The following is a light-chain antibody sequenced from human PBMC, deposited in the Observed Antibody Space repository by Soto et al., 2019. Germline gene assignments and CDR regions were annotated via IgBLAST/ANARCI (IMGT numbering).Light chain of an antibody. CDR1: SSDVGGYNY. J-gene: IGLJ3*02. V-gene: IGLV2-14*01. CDR2: DVD. Sequence: QSALTQPASVSGSPGQSITISCTGTSSDVGGYNYVSWYRQDPGKAPKLMIYDVDKRPSGLSNRFSGSKSGNTASLTISGLQAEDEADYYCTSFISSSTWVFGGGTKLTVL. CDR3: TSFISSSTWV.